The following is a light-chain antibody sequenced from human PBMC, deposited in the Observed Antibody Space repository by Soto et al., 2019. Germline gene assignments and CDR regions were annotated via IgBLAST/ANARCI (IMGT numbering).Light chain of an antibody. CDR2: LAS. CDR3: MHPRQAPPT. J-gene: IGKJ1*01. CDR1: QSLLHSNGYNY. V-gene: IGKV2-28*01. Sequence: DTVMTQSPLSLPVTPGEPASISCTSSQSLLHSNGYNYVDWYLQKPGQSPQLLISLASNRASGVPDRFSGSGSGTDFTLKISRVEAEDVGVSYCMHPRQAPPTFGQGTKVEIK.